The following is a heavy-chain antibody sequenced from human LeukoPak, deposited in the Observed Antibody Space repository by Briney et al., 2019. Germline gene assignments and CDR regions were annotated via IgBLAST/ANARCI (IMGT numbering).Heavy chain of an antibody. CDR1: GYTFTDYY. CDR2: INPNSGGT. J-gene: IGHJ4*02. V-gene: IGHV1-2*02. Sequence: ASVKVSCEASGYTFTDYYMHWVRQAPGQGLEWMGWINPNSGGTNYAQNFQGRVTMTRDTSISTAYMGLSRLRSDDTAVYYCARDLEVWGQGTLVAVSS. CDR3: ARDLEV.